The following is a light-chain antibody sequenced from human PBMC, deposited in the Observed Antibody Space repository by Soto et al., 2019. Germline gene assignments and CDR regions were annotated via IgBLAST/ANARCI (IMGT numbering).Light chain of an antibody. CDR2: DNN. CDR1: SSNIGNSF. CDR3: GAWDGGLSAFV. Sequence: QSVLKQPPSVSAAPGRTVTISCSGSSSNIGNSFVSWYQQLPGTAPRLLIYDNNERPSGIPDRFSGSKSGTSATLGITGLQTGAEADYYCGAWDGGLSAFVFGTGTKLTVL. V-gene: IGLV1-51*01. J-gene: IGLJ1*01.